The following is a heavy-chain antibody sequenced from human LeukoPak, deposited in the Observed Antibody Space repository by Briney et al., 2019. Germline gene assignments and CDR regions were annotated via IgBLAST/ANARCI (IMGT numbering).Heavy chain of an antibody. V-gene: IGHV3-48*01. CDR2: ISSSGTTI. J-gene: IGHJ3*02. CDR3: AKDGPLTDYAFDI. CDR1: GFTFRTSG. Sequence: GGSLRLFCAASGFTFRTSGMNWVRQAPGKGLEWVSYISSSGTTISYAQSVKGRFTISRDNSKNTLYLQMNSLRAEDTAVYYCAKDGPLTDYAFDIWGQGTMVTVSS. D-gene: IGHD7-27*01.